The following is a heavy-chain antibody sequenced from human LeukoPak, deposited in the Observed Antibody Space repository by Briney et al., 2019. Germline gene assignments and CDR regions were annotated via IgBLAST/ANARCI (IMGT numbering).Heavy chain of an antibody. CDR1: GFTFSSYG. CDR2: IRYDGSNK. CDR3: AKAGEYQLLWHYYYYMDV. V-gene: IGHV3-30*02. J-gene: IGHJ6*03. Sequence: GGSLRLSCAASGFTFSSYGMHWVRQAPGKGLEWVAFIRYDGSNKYYADSVKGRLTISRDNSKNTLYLQMNSLRAEDTAVYYCAKAGEYQLLWHYYYYMDVWGKGTTVTVSS. D-gene: IGHD2-2*01.